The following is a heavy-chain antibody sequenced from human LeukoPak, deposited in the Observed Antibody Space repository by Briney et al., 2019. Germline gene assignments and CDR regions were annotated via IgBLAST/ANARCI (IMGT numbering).Heavy chain of an antibody. CDR1: GLTFSSYA. V-gene: IGHV3-23*01. CDR3: AKDRSLDGGNSNGYFDS. Sequence: GGSLRLSCAASGLTFSSYAMNWVRQAPGKGLEWVSIISGSAGSTYYADSVKGRFTISRDNSKNTLFLQMNSLRAEDTAVYYCAKDRSLDGGNSNGYFDSWGQGTLVTVSS. D-gene: IGHD4-23*01. J-gene: IGHJ4*02. CDR2: ISGSAGST.